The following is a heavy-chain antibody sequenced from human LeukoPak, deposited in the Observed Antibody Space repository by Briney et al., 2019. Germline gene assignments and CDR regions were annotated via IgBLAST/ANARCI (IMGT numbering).Heavy chain of an antibody. CDR2: IIPIFGTA. CDR1: GGTFSSYA. V-gene: IGHV1-69*13. J-gene: IGHJ4*02. D-gene: IGHD3-9*01. CDR3: ASLNYDILTGYLYYFDY. Sequence: SVTVSCTASGGTFSSYAISWVRQAPGQGLEWMGGIIPIFGTANYAQKFQGRVTITADESTSTAYMELSSLRSEDTAVYYCASLNYDILTGYLYYFDYWGQGTLVTVSS.